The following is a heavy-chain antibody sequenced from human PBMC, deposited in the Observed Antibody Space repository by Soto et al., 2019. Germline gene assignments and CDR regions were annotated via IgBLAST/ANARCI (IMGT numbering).Heavy chain of an antibody. V-gene: IGHV3-30-3*01. D-gene: IGHD1-20*01. CDR1: GFTFSSYA. CDR3: AREYITGITLDGGAFDI. J-gene: IGHJ3*02. CDR2: ISYDGSNK. Sequence: TGGSLRLSCAASGFTFSSYAMHWVRQAPGKGLEWVAVISYDGSNKYYADSVKGRFTISRDNSKNTLYLQMNSLRAEDTAVYYCAREYITGITLDGGAFDIWGQGTMVTVSS.